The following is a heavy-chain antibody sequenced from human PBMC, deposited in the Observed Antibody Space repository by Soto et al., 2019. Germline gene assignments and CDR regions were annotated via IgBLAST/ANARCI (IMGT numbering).Heavy chain of an antibody. J-gene: IGHJ6*01. V-gene: IGHV4-59*01. CDR2: IYYSGTT. CDR3: ARAGRSGYNYYYGMDV. Sequence: QVQLQESGPGLVKPSETLSLTCTVSGGSISGYYWSWIRQPPGKGLEWIGYIYYSGTTNYNPSLRSRVTTSVDTSKNQFSLKLSSVTAADPAVYFCARAGRSGYNYYYGMDVWGQGATVTVSS. D-gene: IGHD3-10*01. CDR1: GGSISGYY.